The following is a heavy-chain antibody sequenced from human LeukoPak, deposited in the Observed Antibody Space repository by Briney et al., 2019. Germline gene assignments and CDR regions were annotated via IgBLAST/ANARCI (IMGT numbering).Heavy chain of an antibody. V-gene: IGHV4-34*01. CDR1: GGSFSGYY. D-gene: IGHD6-19*01. Sequence: SETLSLTCAVYGGSFSGYYWSWIRQPPGKGLEWIGEINHSGSTNYNPSLKSRVTISVDTSKNQFSLRLSSVTAADTAVYYCARHESDSSGWYSGEYWGQGTLVTVSS. J-gene: IGHJ4*02. CDR2: INHSGST. CDR3: ARHESDSSGWYSGEY.